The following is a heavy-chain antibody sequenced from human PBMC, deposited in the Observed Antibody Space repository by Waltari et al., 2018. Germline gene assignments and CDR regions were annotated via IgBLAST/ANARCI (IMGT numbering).Heavy chain of an antibody. CDR1: GFPFSSYG. V-gene: IGHV3-30*02. J-gene: IGHJ4*02. CDR2: IRYDGSNK. Sequence: QVQLVESGGGVVQPGGSLRLSCAASGFPFSSYGMHWVRQAPGKGLEWVAFIRYDGSNKYYADSVKGRFTISRDNSKNTLYLQMNSLRAEDTAVYYCANDENYFDYWGQGTLVTVSS. CDR3: ANDENYFDY.